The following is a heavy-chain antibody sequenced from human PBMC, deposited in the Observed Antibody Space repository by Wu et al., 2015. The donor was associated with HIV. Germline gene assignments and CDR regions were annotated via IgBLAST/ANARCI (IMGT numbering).Heavy chain of an antibody. CDR3: ARERGLAAAGTVNDAFDI. J-gene: IGHJ3*02. D-gene: IGHD6-13*01. CDR1: GYTFTGYY. CDR2: INPNSGGT. Sequence: QVQLVQSGTEVKKPGASVKVSCKASGYTFTGYYTHWVRQAPGQGLEWMGWINPNSGGTNYAQKLQGRVTMTTDTSTSTAYMELRSLRSDDTAVYYCARERGLAAAGTVNDAFDIWGQGTMVTVSS. V-gene: IGHV1-2*02.